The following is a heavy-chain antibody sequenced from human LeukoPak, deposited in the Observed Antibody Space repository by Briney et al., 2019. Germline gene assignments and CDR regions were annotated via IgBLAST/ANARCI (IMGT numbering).Heavy chain of an antibody. CDR3: AGVSFGGVTYYYYYGMDV. CDR1: GYTFTSYD. J-gene: IGHJ6*02. CDR2: MNPNSGNT. V-gene: IGHV1-8*01. Sequence: ASVKVSCKASGYTFTSYDINWVRQATGQGLEWMGWMNPNSGNTGYAQKFQGRVTMTRNTSISTAYMELSSLRSEDTAVYYCAGVSFGGVTYYYYYGMDVWGQGTTVTVSS. D-gene: IGHD3-16*01.